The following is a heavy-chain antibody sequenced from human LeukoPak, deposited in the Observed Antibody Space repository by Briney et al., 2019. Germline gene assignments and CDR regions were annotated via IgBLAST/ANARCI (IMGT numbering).Heavy chain of an antibody. J-gene: IGHJ4*02. CDR2: IKKDGSEK. Sequence: GGSLRLSCAASGFTFSSYWMSWVRQAPGKGLEWVANIKKDGSEKYYVDSVKGRFTISRDNAKTSLYLQMNSLRAEDTAVYYCARVAAMTGTVIDYWGQGTLVTVSS. CDR1: GFTFSSYW. CDR3: ARVAAMTGTVIDY. D-gene: IGHD6-19*01. V-gene: IGHV3-7*01.